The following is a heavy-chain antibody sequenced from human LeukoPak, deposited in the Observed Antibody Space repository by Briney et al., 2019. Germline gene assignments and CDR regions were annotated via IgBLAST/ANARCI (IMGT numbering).Heavy chain of an antibody. Sequence: PGGSLRLSCAASGFTFSSYGMHWVRQAPGKGLEWVAFIRYDGSNKYYADSVKGRFTISRDNSKNTLYLQMNSQRAEDTAVYYCAKPPAGKTQYSSSWYGHYFDYWGQGTLVTVSS. CDR3: AKPPAGKTQYSSSWYGHYFDY. D-gene: IGHD6-13*01. CDR1: GFTFSSYG. CDR2: IRYDGSNK. J-gene: IGHJ4*02. V-gene: IGHV3-30*02.